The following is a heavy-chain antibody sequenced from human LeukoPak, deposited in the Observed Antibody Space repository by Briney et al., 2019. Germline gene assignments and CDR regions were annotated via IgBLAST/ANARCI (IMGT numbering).Heavy chain of an antibody. CDR2: VGVRGVKT. CDR1: GFTFSRYY. Sequence: GESLRLSCAASGFTFSRYYMSWVRQTPGKGLEWVSGVGVRGVKTFYADSVKGRFTVSRDNAKSTVFLQMNSLRPEDSAVYYCAKIVVPAAYYFYGMDVWGQGTTVTVSS. V-gene: IGHV3-23*01. CDR3: AKIVVPAAYYFYGMDV. D-gene: IGHD2-2*01. J-gene: IGHJ6*02.